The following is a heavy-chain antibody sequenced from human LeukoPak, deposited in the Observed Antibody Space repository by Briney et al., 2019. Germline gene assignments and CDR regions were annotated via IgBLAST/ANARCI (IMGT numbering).Heavy chain of an antibody. CDR2: IIPTFGTA. D-gene: IGHD3-3*01. J-gene: IGHJ5*02. CDR1: GGTFSSYA. V-gene: IGHV1-69*05. CDR3: ARERSFGVVNWFDP. Sequence: SVKVSCKASGGTFSSYAISWVRQAPGQGLEWMGGIIPTFGTANYAQKFQGRVTITTDESTSTAYMELSSLRSEDTAVYYCARERSFGVVNWFDPWGQGTLVTVSS.